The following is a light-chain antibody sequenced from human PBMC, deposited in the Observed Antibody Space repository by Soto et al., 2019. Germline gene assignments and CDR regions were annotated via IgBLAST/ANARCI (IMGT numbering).Light chain of an antibody. CDR3: CSSACSTPYPNV. Sequence: QSALTRPASVSGSPGQSITISCTGTSSDVGSYNLVSWYQQHPGKAPKLMIYEVSKRPSGVSNRFSGSKSGNTASLTISGLQAEDEADNNCCSSACSTPYPNVFLTGTKGTV. J-gene: IGLJ1*01. CDR2: EVS. CDR1: SSDVGSYNL. V-gene: IGLV2-23*02.